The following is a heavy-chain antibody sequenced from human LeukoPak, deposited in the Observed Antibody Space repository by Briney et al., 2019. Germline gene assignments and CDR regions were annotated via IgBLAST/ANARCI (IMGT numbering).Heavy chain of an antibody. CDR2: ISAYNGNT. CDR3: ARLTMVRGVPKPHDDY. Sequence: ASVKVSCKASGYTFTSYDISWVRQAPGQGLEWMGWISAYNGNTNYAQKLQGRVTMTTDTSTSTAYMELRSLRSDDTAVYYCARLTMVRGVPKPHDDYWSQGTLVTVSS. D-gene: IGHD3-10*01. V-gene: IGHV1-18*01. J-gene: IGHJ4*02. CDR1: GYTFTSYD.